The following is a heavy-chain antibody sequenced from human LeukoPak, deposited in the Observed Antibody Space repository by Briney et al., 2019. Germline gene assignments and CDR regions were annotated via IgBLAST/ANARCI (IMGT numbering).Heavy chain of an antibody. J-gene: IGHJ6*03. CDR2: IYYSGST. Sequence: SKTLSLTCTVSGGSISSSSYYWGWIRQPPGKGLEWIGSIYYSGSTYYNPSLKSRVTISVDTSKNQFSLELNSVTAADSAVYSCARHYFYYFYYMDVWGKGTTVTVSS. D-gene: IGHD2/OR15-2a*01. V-gene: IGHV4-39*01. CDR3: ARHYFYYFYYMDV. CDR1: GGSISSSSYY.